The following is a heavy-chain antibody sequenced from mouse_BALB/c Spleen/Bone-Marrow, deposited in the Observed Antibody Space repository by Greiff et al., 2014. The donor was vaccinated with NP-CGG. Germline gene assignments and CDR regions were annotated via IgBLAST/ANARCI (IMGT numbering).Heavy chain of an antibody. CDR2: INPSSDYT. D-gene: IGHD2-4*01. Sequence: QVQLQQSGAELARPGASVKMSCKASGYTFTSYTIHWVKQRPGQGLEWIGYINPSSDYTNYNQKFKDKATLTADKSSSTAYMQXXXXXSKXSAVYYCAREGLRAWFVYWGQGTLVTVSA. V-gene: IGHV1-4*01. CDR3: AREGLRAWFVY. J-gene: IGHJ3*01. CDR1: GYTFTSYT.